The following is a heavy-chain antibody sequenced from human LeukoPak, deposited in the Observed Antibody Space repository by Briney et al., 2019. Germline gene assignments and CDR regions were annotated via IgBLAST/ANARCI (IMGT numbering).Heavy chain of an antibody. CDR1: GGSFSGYY. V-gene: IGHV4-34*01. D-gene: IGHD2-2*01. CDR3: ARGRRDSWGIVVVPAAMLNY. Sequence: SETLSLTCAVYGGSFSGYYWSWIRQAPGKGLEWIGEINHSGSTNYNPSLKSRVTISVDTSKNQFSLKLSSVTAADTAVYYCARGRRDSWGIVVVPAAMLNYWGQGTLVTVSS. J-gene: IGHJ4*02. CDR2: INHSGST.